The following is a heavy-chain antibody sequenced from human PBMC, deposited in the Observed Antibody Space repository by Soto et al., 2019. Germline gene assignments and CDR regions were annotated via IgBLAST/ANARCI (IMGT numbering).Heavy chain of an antibody. Sequence: QVQLVQSGAEVKKPGSSVKVSCKAPGGTFSSYAISWVRQAPGQGLEWMGGIIPIFGTAKYAQKFQGRVTITADELTRTGYMELSSLRSEDTAVYYCARSQGGSSSLDIYYYYYYGMDVWGQGTTVTVSS. CDR1: GGTFSSYA. CDR3: ARSQGGSSSLDIYYYYYYGMDV. CDR2: IIPIFGTA. V-gene: IGHV1-69*01. J-gene: IGHJ6*02. D-gene: IGHD2-15*01.